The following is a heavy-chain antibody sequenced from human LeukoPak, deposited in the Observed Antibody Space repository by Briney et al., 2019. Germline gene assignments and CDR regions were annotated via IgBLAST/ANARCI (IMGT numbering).Heavy chain of an antibody. CDR1: GGSFSGYY. Sequence: SETLSLTCAVYGGSFSGYYWSWIRQPPGKGLEWIGEINHSGSTNYNPSLKSRVTISVDTSKNQFSLKLSSVTAADTAVYYCARGAVSGYYTGVGWFDPWGQGTLVTVSS. V-gene: IGHV4-34*01. CDR3: ARGAVSGYYTGVGWFDP. J-gene: IGHJ5*02. CDR2: INHSGST. D-gene: IGHD3-3*01.